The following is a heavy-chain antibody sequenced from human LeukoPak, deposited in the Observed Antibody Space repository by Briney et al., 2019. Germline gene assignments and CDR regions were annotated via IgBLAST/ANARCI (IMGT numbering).Heavy chain of an antibody. CDR2: IYTSGST. CDR1: DDSISSSTYY. CDR3: ARGPSILTGYSSLLYFDY. J-gene: IGHJ4*02. D-gene: IGHD3-9*01. Sequence: SETLSLTCIISDDSISSSTYYWGWIRQPPGKGLEWIGRIYTSGSTNYNPSLKSRVTMSVDTSKNQFSLKLSSVTAVDTAVYYCARGPSILTGYSSLLYFDYWGQGTLVTVSS. V-gene: IGHV4-61*05.